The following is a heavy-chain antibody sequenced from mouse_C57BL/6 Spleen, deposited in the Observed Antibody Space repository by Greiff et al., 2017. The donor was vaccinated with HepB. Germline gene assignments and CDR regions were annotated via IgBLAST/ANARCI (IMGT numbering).Heavy chain of an antibody. Sequence: QVHVKQSGAELVRPGASVTLSCKASGYTFTDYEMHWVKQTPVHGLEWIGAIDPETGGTAYNQKFKGKAILTADKSSSTAYRELRSLTSEDSAVYYCTGGDYDYDGGYYFDYWGQGTTLTVSS. J-gene: IGHJ2*01. V-gene: IGHV1-15*01. CDR3: TGGDYDYDGGYYFDY. CDR1: GYTFTDYE. CDR2: IDPETGGT. D-gene: IGHD2-4*01.